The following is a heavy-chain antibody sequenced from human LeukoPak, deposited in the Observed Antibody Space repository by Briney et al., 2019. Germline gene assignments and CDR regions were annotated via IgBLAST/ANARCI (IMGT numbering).Heavy chain of an antibody. D-gene: IGHD6-19*01. Sequence: GGSLRLSCAASGFTSGTYWMSWVRQAPGKGLEWVANIKQDGSEKYYVDSVRGRFTISRDNAKNSLYLQMNSLRAEDTAVYYCARERGRSGWYGFDYWGQGTLVTVSS. V-gene: IGHV3-7*01. CDR2: IKQDGSEK. J-gene: IGHJ4*02. CDR3: ARERGRSGWYGFDY. CDR1: GFTSGTYW.